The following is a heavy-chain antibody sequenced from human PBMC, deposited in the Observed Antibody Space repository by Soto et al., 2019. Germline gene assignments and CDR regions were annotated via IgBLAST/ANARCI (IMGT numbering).Heavy chain of an antibody. CDR3: ARGEGYAFEY. CDR2: MNPNTGDT. D-gene: IGHD5-12*01. J-gene: IGHJ4*02. V-gene: IGHV1-8*01. CDR1: GYTFISYD. Sequence: QVQLVQSGAEVKKPGASVKVSCKASGYTFISYDINWVRQATGQGLEWMGWMNPNTGDTGYAQKFQGRVTMTRNTSITPANLELSSLSSVETAVYFCARGEGYAFEYWGQGTLVSGSS.